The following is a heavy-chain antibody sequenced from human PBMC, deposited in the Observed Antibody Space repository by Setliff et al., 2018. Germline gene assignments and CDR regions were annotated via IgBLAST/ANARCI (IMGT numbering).Heavy chain of an antibody. Sequence: SETLSLTCTVSDASIGGSGYYWGWIRQPPGKGPEWIGNIHYSGSTHYNPSLKSRVTISVDTSKNQFSLKLTSVTAADAAVYYCARGGGYYLDLWGQGMLVTVSS. CDR1: DASIGGSGYY. J-gene: IGHJ4*02. CDR2: IHYSGST. D-gene: IGHD3-10*01. CDR3: ARGGGYYLDL. V-gene: IGHV4-39*07.